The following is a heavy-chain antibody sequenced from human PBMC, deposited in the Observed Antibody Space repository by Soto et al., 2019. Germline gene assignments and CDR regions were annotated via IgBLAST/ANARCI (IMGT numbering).Heavy chain of an antibody. J-gene: IGHJ4*02. CDR3: ARQFDYESSGYYYAY. Sequence: GASVKVSCKASGGTFSRYTISWVRQAPGQGLEWMGGITPMFATANYAQKFQGRVTIAADESTSTAYMELSSLRSEDTAVYYCARQFDYESSGYYYAYWGQGTVVTVSS. D-gene: IGHD3-22*01. V-gene: IGHV1-69*13. CDR1: GGTFSRYT. CDR2: ITPMFATA.